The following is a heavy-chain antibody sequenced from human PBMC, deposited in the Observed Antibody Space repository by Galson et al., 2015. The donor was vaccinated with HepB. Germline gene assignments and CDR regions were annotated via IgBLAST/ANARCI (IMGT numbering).Heavy chain of an antibody. D-gene: IGHD3-10*01. J-gene: IGHJ6*02. Sequence: QSGAEVKKPGESLKISCKGSGYSFTSYWIGWVRQMPGKGLEWMGIIYPGDSDTRYSPSFQGQVTISADKSISTAYLQWSSLKASDTAMYYCARGSEWFGELEHHMDVWGQGTTVTVSS. CDR1: GYSFTSYW. V-gene: IGHV5-51*01. CDR2: IYPGDSDT. CDR3: ARGSEWFGELEHHMDV.